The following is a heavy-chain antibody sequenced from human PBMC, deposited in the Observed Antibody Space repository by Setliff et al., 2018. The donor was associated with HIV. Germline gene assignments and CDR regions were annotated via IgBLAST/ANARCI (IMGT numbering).Heavy chain of an antibody. V-gene: IGHV4-4*09. CDR2: IYTSGTT. Sequence: SETLSLTCTVSGGSISSYYWSWVRQPPGKGLEWIGYIYTSGTTEYNPSLESRVTISLDTAKDQVSLKLRSATAADTALYYCARLIHTGLLYLDYWGLGMLVTVSS. J-gene: IGHJ4*02. CDR1: GGSISSYY. CDR3: ARLIHTGLLYLDY. D-gene: IGHD2-8*02.